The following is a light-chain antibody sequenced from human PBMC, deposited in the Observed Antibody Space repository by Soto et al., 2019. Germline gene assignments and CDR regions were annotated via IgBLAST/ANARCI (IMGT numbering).Light chain of an antibody. J-gene: IGLJ2*01. V-gene: IGLV2-14*01. Sequence: QSALTQPASVSGSPGQSIAISCTGTSSDVGGYNYVSWYQQHPGTAPKLMIYDVSDRPSGVSNRVSGSKSGNTASLTIAGLQAEDEADYYCSSYTTSSTLVFGGGTKLTVL. CDR2: DVS. CDR3: SSYTTSSTLV. CDR1: SSDVGGYNY.